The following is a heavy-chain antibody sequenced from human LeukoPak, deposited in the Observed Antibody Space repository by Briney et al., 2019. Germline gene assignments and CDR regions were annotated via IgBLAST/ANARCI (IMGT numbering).Heavy chain of an antibody. V-gene: IGHV3-7*04. J-gene: IGHJ4*02. CDR1: GFTFSSYW. D-gene: IGHD5-24*01. CDR2: IKQDGSEK. Sequence: GGSLRLSCAASGFTFSSYWMSWVRQAPGKGLEWVANIKQDGSEKYYVDSVKGRSTISRDNAKNSLYLQMNSLRAEDTAVYYCARDVEMATPGIDYWGQGTLVTVSS. CDR3: ARDVEMATPGIDY.